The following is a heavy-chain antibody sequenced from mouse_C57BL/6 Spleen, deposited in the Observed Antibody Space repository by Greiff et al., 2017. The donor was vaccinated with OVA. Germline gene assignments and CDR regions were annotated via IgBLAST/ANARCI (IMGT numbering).Heavy chain of an antibody. V-gene: IGHV3-6*01. Sequence: EVQLQESGPGLVKPSQSLSLTCSVTGYSITSGYYWNWIRQFPGNKLEWMGYISYDGSNNYNPSLKNRISITRDTSKNQFFLKLNSVTTEDTATYYCARGVAPFDYWGQGTTLTVSS. CDR1: GYSITSGYY. D-gene: IGHD1-3*01. CDR3: ARGVAPFDY. J-gene: IGHJ2*01. CDR2: ISYDGSN.